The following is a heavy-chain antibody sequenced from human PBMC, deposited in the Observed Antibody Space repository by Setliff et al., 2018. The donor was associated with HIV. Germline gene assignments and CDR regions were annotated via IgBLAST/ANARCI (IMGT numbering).Heavy chain of an antibody. J-gene: IGHJ4*02. V-gene: IGHV3-49*04. CDR1: GFTFGDYA. Sequence: GGSLRLSCTASGFTFGDYAMNWVRQAPGKGLEGVGFIKSIAYGGTTEYAASVKGRFTISRDDSKSIAYLQMNSLRADDTAMYYCARDKGPPPVVHLDYWGQGTLVTVSS. CDR2: IKSIAYGGTT. CDR3: ARDKGPPPVVHLDY. D-gene: IGHD3-10*02.